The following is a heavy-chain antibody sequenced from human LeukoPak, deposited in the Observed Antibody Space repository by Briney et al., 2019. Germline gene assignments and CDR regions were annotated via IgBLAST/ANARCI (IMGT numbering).Heavy chain of an antibody. J-gene: IGHJ4*02. D-gene: IGHD5-18*01. Sequence: SETLSLTCTVSGGSISSSSYYWGWIRQPPGKGLEWIGSIYYSGSTYYTPSLKSRLTISVDTSKSQFSLKLSSVTAADTAVYYCARRPGYSYAFDYWGQGTLSPSPQ. CDR1: GGSISSSSYY. CDR2: IYYSGST. V-gene: IGHV4-39*01. CDR3: ARRPGYSYAFDY.